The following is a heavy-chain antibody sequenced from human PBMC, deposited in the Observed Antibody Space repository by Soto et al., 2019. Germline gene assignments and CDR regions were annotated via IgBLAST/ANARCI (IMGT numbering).Heavy chain of an antibody. CDR1: GGSFSGYY. V-gene: IGHV4-34*01. CDR2: INHSGST. Sequence: SETLSLTCAVYGGSFSGYYWSWIRQPPGKGLEWIGEINHSGSTNYNPSLKSRVTISVDTSKNQFSLKLSSLTAADTAVYYCARGGGSSWYHYYYGMDVWGQGTTVTVSS. CDR3: ARGGGSSWYHYYYGMDV. D-gene: IGHD6-13*01. J-gene: IGHJ6*02.